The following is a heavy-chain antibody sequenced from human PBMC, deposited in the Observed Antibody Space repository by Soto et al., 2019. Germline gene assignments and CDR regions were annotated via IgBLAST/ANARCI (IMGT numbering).Heavy chain of an antibody. CDR1: GFTFSSYD. V-gene: IGHV3-30-3*01. D-gene: IGHD2-15*01. CDR2: ISYDGSNK. Sequence: QVQLVESGGGVVQPGRSLRLSCAASGFTFSSYDMHWVRQAPGKGLEWVAVISYDGSNKHYADSVKGRFTISRDNSKNALYLQMNSPRAADTAVYYCAREYGIGGATFDIWGQGTMVTVSS. CDR3: AREYGIGGATFDI. J-gene: IGHJ3*02.